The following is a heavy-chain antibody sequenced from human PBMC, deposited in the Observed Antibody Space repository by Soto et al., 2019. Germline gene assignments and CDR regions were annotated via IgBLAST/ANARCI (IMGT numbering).Heavy chain of an antibody. V-gene: IGHV4-31*03. Sequence: PSETLSLTCTVSGGSISSGGYYWSWIRQHPGKGLEWIGYIYYSGSTYYNPSLKSRVTISVDTSKNQFSLKLSSVTAADTAVYYCARLWFGETFNWFDPWGQGTLVTVSS. CDR2: IYYSGST. J-gene: IGHJ5*02. D-gene: IGHD3-10*01. CDR1: GGSISSGGYY. CDR3: ARLWFGETFNWFDP.